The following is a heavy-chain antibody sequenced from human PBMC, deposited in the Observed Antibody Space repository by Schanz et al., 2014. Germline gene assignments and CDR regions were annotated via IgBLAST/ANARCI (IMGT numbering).Heavy chain of an antibody. Sequence: QVQLQESGPGLVKPSETLSLTCTISGGSISTYYWTWIRQPPGKGLEWIGYIYDSETSNSNPYLKSRVTISLDTSKNQFSLKLTSVTAADTAVYYCASFVPRGYYFDYWGQGTLVTVSS. D-gene: IGHD3-10*01. J-gene: IGHJ4*02. CDR3: ASFVPRGYYFDY. CDR2: IYDSETS. V-gene: IGHV4-59*01. CDR1: GGSISTYY.